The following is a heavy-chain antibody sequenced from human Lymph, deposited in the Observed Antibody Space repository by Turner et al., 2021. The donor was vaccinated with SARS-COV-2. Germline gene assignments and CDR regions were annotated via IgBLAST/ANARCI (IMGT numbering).Heavy chain of an antibody. V-gene: IGHV3-23*01. J-gene: IGHJ3*02. D-gene: IGHD3-10*01. Sequence: ELQLLESGGGLVQPGGSLRLSCAASGFTFSSYAMSWVRQAPGKGLELVSSISVSGGSTYYADSVKGRFTISRDNSKNTLYLQMNSLRVEDTAVYYGAKGVRGVIIPEAFDIWGQGTMVTISS. CDR2: ISVSGGST. CDR3: AKGVRGVIIPEAFDI. CDR1: GFTFSSYA.